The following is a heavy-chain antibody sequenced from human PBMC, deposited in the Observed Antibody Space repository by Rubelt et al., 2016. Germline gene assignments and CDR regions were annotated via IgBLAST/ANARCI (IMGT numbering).Heavy chain of an antibody. J-gene: IGHJ6*02. CDR2: ISAANDNT. CDR1: GYDFTSYA. Sequence: QVQLVQSGAEVKKPGASVSVSCKASGYDFTSYALHWVRQAPGQGLEWMGWISAANDNTRYSEKFQGRITITKETSSSTAYMDLSSLTYEDTAVYYCARDEDVWGQGTTVTVSS. CDR3: ARDEDV. V-gene: IGHV1-3*01.